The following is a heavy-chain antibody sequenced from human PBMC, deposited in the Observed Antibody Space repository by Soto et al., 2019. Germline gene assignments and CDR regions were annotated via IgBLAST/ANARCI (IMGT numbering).Heavy chain of an antibody. CDR2: IYATGTT. CDR1: GASISGFY. CDR3: VRDGTKTLRDWFDP. J-gene: IGHJ5*02. V-gene: IGHV4-4*07. Sequence: SETLSLTCTVSGASISGFYWSWIRKSAGKGLEWIGRIYATGTTDYNPSLKSRVMMSVDTSNKQFSLKLRSVTAADTAVYYCVRDGTKTLRDWFDPWGQAISVTV. D-gene: IGHD1-1*01.